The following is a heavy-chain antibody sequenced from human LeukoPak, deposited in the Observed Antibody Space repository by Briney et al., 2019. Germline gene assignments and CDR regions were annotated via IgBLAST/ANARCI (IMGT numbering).Heavy chain of an antibody. CDR1: GFTFSNSA. CDR3: TEERDRDGYFRY. D-gene: IGHD2-8*01. Sequence: PGGFLRLSCAASGFTFSNSAMHWVRQAPGKGLEWMTFISYDGSSKYYADAAKGRFTISRDNSKNTLYLEMSSLGLQDTAVYYCTEERDRDGYFRYWGQGTLVTVSS. V-gene: IGHV3-30-3*02. J-gene: IGHJ4*02. CDR2: ISYDGSSK.